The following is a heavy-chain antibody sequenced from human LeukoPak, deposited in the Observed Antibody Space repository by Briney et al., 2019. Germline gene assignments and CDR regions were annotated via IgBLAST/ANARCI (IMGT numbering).Heavy chain of an antibody. V-gene: IGHV4-34*01. J-gene: IGHJ4*02. D-gene: IGHD4/OR15-4a*01. CDR3: ASFDYGTGFDY. CDR1: GGSFSGYY. CDR2: INHSGST. Sequence: SETLSLTCAVYGGSFSGYYWSWIRQPPGKGLEWIGEINHSGSTNHNPSLKSRVTISVDTSKNQFSLKLSSVTAADTAVYYCASFDYGTGFDYWGQGTLVTVSS.